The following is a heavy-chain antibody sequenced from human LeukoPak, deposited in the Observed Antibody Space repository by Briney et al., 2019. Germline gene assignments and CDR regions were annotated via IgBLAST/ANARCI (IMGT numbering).Heavy chain of an antibody. V-gene: IGHV1-46*01. D-gene: IGHD3-10*01. CDR2: IHPTDGST. J-gene: IGHJ4*02. CDR1: GYTFSTYY. CDR3: ARANGGGLDY. Sequence: ASVKVSCKTSGYTFSTYYMHLVRQARGQGLEWLGIIHPTDGSTRYTQKIQGRVTMTRNTAKGTVYLEVSSLRSEDTAVYWCARANGGGLDYWGQGTLITVSS.